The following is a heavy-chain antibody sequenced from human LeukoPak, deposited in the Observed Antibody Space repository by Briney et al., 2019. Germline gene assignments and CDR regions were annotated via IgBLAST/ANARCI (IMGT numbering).Heavy chain of an antibody. V-gene: IGHV3-48*02. D-gene: IGHD3-10*01. J-gene: IGHJ4*02. Sequence: GGSLRLSCAASGFTFSSYAMSWVRQAPGKGLEWVSYISSSSSTIYYADSVKGRFTISRDNAKNSLYLQMNSLRDEDTAVYYCARVSGWTEFYYFDYWGQGTLVTVSS. CDR3: ARVSGWTEFYYFDY. CDR1: GFTFSSYA. CDR2: ISSSSSTI.